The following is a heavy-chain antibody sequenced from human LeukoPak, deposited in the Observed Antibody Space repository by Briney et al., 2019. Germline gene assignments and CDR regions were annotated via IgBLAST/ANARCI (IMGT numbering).Heavy chain of an antibody. CDR3: ARGNVLLWFGAHEGTNNDAFDI. D-gene: IGHD3-10*01. V-gene: IGHV1-18*01. Sequence: ASVKVSCKASGYTFTSYGISWVRQAPGQGLEWMGWISAYNGNTNYAQKLQGRVTVTTDTSTSTAYMELRSLRSDDTAVYYCARGNVLLWFGAHEGTNNDAFDIWGQGTMVTVSS. CDR2: ISAYNGNT. J-gene: IGHJ3*02. CDR1: GYTFTSYG.